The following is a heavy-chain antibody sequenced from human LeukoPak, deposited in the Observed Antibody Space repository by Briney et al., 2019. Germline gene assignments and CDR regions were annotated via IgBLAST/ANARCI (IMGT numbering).Heavy chain of an antibody. V-gene: IGHV1-18*01. CDR2: ISPYDGDT. CDR3: ARDYCTRGGDCYKEDLFDP. J-gene: IGHJ5*02. CDR1: GYTFAIYG. Sequence: ASVNVPCKASGYTFAIYGISWVRQAPGQGLEWMAWISPYDGDTNYAQNFEGRVTMTTETSTSTAYMELRSLRSDDTAIYYCARDYCTRGGDCYKEDLFDPWGQGTLVTVSS. D-gene: IGHD2-21*02.